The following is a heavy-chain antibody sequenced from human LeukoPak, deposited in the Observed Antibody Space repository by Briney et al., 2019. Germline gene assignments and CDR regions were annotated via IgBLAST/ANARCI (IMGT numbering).Heavy chain of an antibody. CDR3: ARVEGSGRYIGY. CDR2: ISSSSSYI. V-gene: IGHV3-21*01. Sequence: GGSLRLSCAASGFTFSSYAMSWVRQAPGKGLEWVSSISSSSSYIYYADSVKGRFTISRDNAKNSLYLQMNSLRAEDTAVYYCARVEGSGRYIGYWGQGTLVTVSS. J-gene: IGHJ4*02. CDR1: GFTFSSYA. D-gene: IGHD6-19*01.